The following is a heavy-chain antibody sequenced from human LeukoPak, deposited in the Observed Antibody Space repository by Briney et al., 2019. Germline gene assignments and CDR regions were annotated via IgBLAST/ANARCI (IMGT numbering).Heavy chain of an antibody. V-gene: IGHV3-48*03. D-gene: IGHD3-9*01. CDR1: GFTFSSYE. CDR3: ARVYYDILTGYYWGDY. CDR2: ISSSGSTI. Sequence: PGGSLRLSCAASGFTFSSYEMNWVRQAPGKGLEWVSYISSSGSTICYADSVKGRFTISRDNAKNSLYLQMNSLRAEDTTVYYCARVYYDILTGYYWGDYWGQGTLVTVSS. J-gene: IGHJ4*02.